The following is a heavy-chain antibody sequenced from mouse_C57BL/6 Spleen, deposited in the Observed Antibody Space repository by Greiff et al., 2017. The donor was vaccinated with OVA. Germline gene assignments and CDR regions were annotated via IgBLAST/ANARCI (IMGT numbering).Heavy chain of an antibody. J-gene: IGHJ4*01. V-gene: IGHV1-55*01. CDR2: IYPGSGST. D-gene: IGHD3-1*01. CDR3: ARQYSVYAMDY. CDR1: GYTFTSYW. Sequence: QVQLKQPGAELVKPGASVKMSCKASGYTFTSYWITWVKQRPGQGLEWIGDIYPGSGSTNYNEKFKSKATLTVDTSSSTAYMQLSSLTSEDSAVYYCARQYSVYAMDYWGQGTSVTVSS.